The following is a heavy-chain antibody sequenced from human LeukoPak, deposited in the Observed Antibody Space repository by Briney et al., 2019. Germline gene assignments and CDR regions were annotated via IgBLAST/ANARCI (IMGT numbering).Heavy chain of an antibody. Sequence: GGSLRLSCAASGFTFSSYAMSWVRQAPGKGLEWVSGISGSGGSTHYADSVKGQFTISRDNSKNTLWLQMNSLRAEDTALYYCAKKGASGWVFDYWGQGTLVTVSS. V-gene: IGHV3-23*01. CDR2: ISGSGGST. CDR3: AKKGASGWVFDY. CDR1: GFTFSSYA. J-gene: IGHJ4*02. D-gene: IGHD6-19*01.